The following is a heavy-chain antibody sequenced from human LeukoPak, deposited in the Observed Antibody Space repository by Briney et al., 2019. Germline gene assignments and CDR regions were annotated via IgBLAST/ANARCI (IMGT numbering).Heavy chain of an antibody. D-gene: IGHD5-12*01. V-gene: IGHV1-8*01. CDR3: ATATTQYDAFDI. Sequence: GASVKVSCKASGYTFTSYDINWVRQATGQGLEWMGWMNPNSGNTGYAQKFQGRVTMTRNTSISTAYMELSSLRSEDTAVYYCATATTQYDAFDIWGQGTMVTVSS. CDR2: MNPNSGNT. CDR1: GYTFTSYD. J-gene: IGHJ3*02.